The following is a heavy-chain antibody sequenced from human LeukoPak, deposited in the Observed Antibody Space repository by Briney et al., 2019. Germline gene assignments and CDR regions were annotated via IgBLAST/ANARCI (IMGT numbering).Heavy chain of an antibody. Sequence: GGSLRLSCAASGFNFNNYAMHWVRQAPGKGLEFVSAISSNGGTTYYANSVKGSFTISRDNSMNTLFLQMGSLRPEDMAVYYCARGSDYDILTGYVHWGQGALVTVSS. CDR2: ISSNGGTT. CDR3: ARGSDYDILTGYVH. D-gene: IGHD3-9*01. J-gene: IGHJ4*02. CDR1: GFNFNNYA. V-gene: IGHV3-64*01.